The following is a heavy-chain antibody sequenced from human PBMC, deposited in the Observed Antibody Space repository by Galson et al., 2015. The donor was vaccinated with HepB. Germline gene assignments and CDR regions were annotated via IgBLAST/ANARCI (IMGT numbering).Heavy chain of an antibody. CDR2: INPNSGGT. J-gene: IGHJ6*02. D-gene: IGHD2-2*01. CDR1: GYTFTGYY. V-gene: IGHV1-2*06. CDR3: ARGFFDWQYQLLRPLWDYGMDV. Sequence: SVKVSCKASGYTFTGYYMHWVRQAPGQGLEWMGRINPNSGGTNYAQKFQGRVTMTRDTSISTAYMELSRLRSDDTAVYYCARGFFDWQYQLLRPLWDYGMDVWGQGTTVTVSS.